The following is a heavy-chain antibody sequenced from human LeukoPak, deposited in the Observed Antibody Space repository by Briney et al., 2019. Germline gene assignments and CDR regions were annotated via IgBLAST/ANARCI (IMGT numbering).Heavy chain of an antibody. CDR3: AKGPLPRIDY. Sequence: GGSLRLSCAASGFTFSAFGMHWVRQAPGKGLEWVTFIPYDGSDKYYADSVKGRFTISRDNSKNTLYLQMNSLRAEDTAVYYCAKGPLPRIDYWGQGTLVTVSS. V-gene: IGHV3-30*02. CDR2: IPYDGSDK. CDR1: GFTFSAFG. J-gene: IGHJ4*02.